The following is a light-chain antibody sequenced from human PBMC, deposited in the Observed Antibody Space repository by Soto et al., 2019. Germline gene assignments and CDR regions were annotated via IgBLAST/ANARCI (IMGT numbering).Light chain of an antibody. CDR3: QQFNSYPIT. J-gene: IGKJ5*01. CDR2: DVS. CDR1: QDVRGA. V-gene: IGKV1-13*02. Sequence: AIQLTQSPSSLSASVGDRVTITCRASQDVRGALAWYQQKPGQAPKILIYDVSRLESGVPSTFSGSSSGTDFTLTISSLQPIDFATYYCQQFNSYPITFGQGTRLEIK.